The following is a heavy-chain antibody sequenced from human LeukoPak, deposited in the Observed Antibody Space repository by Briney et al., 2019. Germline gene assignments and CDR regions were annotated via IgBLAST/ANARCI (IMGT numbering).Heavy chain of an antibody. D-gene: IGHD2-21*01. CDR2: IYHSGST. CDR3: ASNNRGVINDY. CDR1: GGSISSSNW. V-gene: IGHV4-4*02. Sequence: SETLSLTCAVSGGSISSSNWWSWVRQPTGKGLEWIGEIYHSGSTNYNPSLKSRVTISVDKSKNQFSLKLSSVTAADTAVYYCASNNRGVINDYWGQGTLVTVSS. J-gene: IGHJ4*02.